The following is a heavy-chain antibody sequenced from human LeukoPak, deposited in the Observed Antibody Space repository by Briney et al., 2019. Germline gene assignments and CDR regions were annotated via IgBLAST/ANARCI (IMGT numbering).Heavy chain of an antibody. V-gene: IGHV3-23*01. CDR2: IRGNGART. J-gene: IGHJ6*02. CDR1: GFTFSNYA. Sequence: PGGSLRLSCAASGFTFSNYAMSWVRQAPGKGLEWVSSIRGNGARTDYADSVKGRFTISRDNSKNTLYLQMNSLRAEDTAVYYCAKHQQIYGDSLMDVWGQGTTVTASS. D-gene: IGHD4-17*01. CDR3: AKHQQIYGDSLMDV.